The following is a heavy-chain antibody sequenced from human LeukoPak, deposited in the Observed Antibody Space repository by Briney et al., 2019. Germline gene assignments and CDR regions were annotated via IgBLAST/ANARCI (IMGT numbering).Heavy chain of an antibody. V-gene: IGHV1-8*02. CDR2: ISAYNGNT. CDR1: GGTFSSYA. J-gene: IGHJ4*02. Sequence: SVKVSCKASGGTFSSYAISWVRQAPGQGLEWMGWISAYNGNTNYAQKFQGRVTMTRNTSISTAYMELSSLRSEDTAVYYCARGYIAAAGTNDYWGQGTLVTVSS. CDR3: ARGYIAAAGTNDY. D-gene: IGHD6-13*01.